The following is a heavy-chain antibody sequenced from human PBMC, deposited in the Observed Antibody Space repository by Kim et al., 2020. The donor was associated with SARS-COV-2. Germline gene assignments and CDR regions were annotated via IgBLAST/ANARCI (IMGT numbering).Heavy chain of an antibody. J-gene: IGHJ3*01. Sequence: SADSVKGRFTISRDNSKNTLYLQMNSLRAEDTAVYYCAKVDDYVWGSYRGWGQGTMVTVSS. CDR3: AKVDDYVWGSYRG. V-gene: IGHV3-23*01. D-gene: IGHD3-16*02.